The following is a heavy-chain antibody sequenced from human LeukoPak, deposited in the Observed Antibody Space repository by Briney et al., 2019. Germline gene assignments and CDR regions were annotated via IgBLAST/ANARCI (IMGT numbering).Heavy chain of an antibody. CDR2: IYTSGST. CDR1: GGSFSGYY. V-gene: IGHV4-59*10. J-gene: IGHJ4*02. D-gene: IGHD5-12*01. Sequence: SETLSLTCAVYGGSFSGYYWSWIRQPAGKGLEWIGRIYTSGSTNYNPSLKSRVTMSVDTSKNQFSLKLSSVTAADTAVYYCAAGDGYDSNFDYWGQGTLVTVSS. CDR3: AAGDGYDSNFDY.